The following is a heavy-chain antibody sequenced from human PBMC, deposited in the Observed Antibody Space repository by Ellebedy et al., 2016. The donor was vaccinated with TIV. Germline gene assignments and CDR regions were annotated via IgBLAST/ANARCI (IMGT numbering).Heavy chain of an antibody. D-gene: IGHD3-9*01. CDR2: LSAYNGNA. CDR1: GYTFTSYG. V-gene: IGHV1-18*04. J-gene: IGHJ5*02. CDR3: ARDRDVLTGFANWFDP. Sequence: AASVKVSCKASGYTFTSYGISWVRQAPGQGLEWMGWLSAYNGNANYAKNLHGRLTMTADTSPNTAYMELKSLIPDDTAVYYCARDRDVLTGFANWFDPWGQGTLVTVSS.